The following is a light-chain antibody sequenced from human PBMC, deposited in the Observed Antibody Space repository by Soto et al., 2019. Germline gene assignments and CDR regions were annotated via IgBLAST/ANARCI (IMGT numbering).Light chain of an antibody. CDR1: QSVDNW. J-gene: IGKJ1*01. CDR3: QQYKTYSPT. V-gene: IGKV1-5*03. CDR2: MAS. Sequence: DIQVTQSPSALSASVGDRVTITCRASQSVDNWLAWYQRRPGKAPKLLIYMASTLEVGVPSRFSGSVSGTEFTLTISSLQPDDSATYYCQQYKTYSPTFGQGTKVEI.